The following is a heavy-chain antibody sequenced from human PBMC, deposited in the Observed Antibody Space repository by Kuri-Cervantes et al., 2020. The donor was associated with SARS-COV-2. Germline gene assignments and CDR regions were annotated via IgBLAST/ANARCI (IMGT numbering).Heavy chain of an antibody. Sequence: GGSLRLSCAASGFTFSSYEMNWVRQAPGKGLEWVSYISSSGNTIYYADSVKGRFTISRDNAKNSLYLQMNSLRAEDTAVYCCASVEGVAPDYWGQGTLVTVSS. CDR3: ASVEGVAPDY. D-gene: IGHD5-24*01. CDR2: ISSSGNTI. V-gene: IGHV3-48*03. J-gene: IGHJ4*02. CDR1: GFTFSSYE.